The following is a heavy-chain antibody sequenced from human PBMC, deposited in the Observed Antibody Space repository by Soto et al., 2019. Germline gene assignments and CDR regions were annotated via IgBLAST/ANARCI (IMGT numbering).Heavy chain of an antibody. V-gene: IGHV1-69*13. D-gene: IGHD3-9*01. CDR3: ASNVLRYMPYLT. J-gene: IGHJ5*02. CDR1: GGTFSSYA. Sequence: GASVKVSCKASGGTFSSYAISWVRQAPGQGLEWMGGIIPIFGTANYAQKFQGRVTITADESTSTAYMELSSLRSEDTAVYYCASNVLRYMPYLTWGQGTLVTVSS. CDR2: IIPIFGTA.